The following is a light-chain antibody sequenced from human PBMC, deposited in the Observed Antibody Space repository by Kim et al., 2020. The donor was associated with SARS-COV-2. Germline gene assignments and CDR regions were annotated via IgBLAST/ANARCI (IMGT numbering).Light chain of an antibody. V-gene: IGKV3-11*01. Sequence: EIVLTQSPATLSLSPGERGSLSCRASQSVVTYLAWYQQKPGQAPRLLIYDSSHRASGVPARFSGSGSGTDFTLTISDLEPEDIAVYYCQPRRSWPLTFGGGTKVEIK. J-gene: IGKJ4*01. CDR1: QSVVTY. CDR3: QPRRSWPLT. CDR2: DSS.